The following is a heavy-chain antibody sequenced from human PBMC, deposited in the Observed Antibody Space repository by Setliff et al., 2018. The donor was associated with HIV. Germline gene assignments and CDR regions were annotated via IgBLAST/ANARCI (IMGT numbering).Heavy chain of an antibody. D-gene: IGHD6-6*01. Sequence: SETLSLTCTVSGGSISCRXXXWGWIRQPPGKGLEWIGSIYYSGSTYYNPSLKSRVTISVDTSKNQFSLKLSSVTAADTAVYYCARHVGSYAFDIWGQGTMVTVSS. CDR2: IYYSGST. V-gene: IGHV4-39*01. CDR3: ARHVGSYAFDI. J-gene: IGHJ3*02. CDR1: GGSISCRXXX.